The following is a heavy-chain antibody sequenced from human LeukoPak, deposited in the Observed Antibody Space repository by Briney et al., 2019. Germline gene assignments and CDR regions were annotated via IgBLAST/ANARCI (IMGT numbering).Heavy chain of an antibody. CDR1: GFTFSNYA. D-gene: IGHD6-19*01. J-gene: IGHJ4*02. Sequence: PGGSPRLSCAASGFTFSNYALSWVRQAPGRGLEWVSLISWSSLTTEYADSVKGRFTVSRDNSKNTLSLQMNSLNADDTAVYYCAKHVRTSVWFFDSWGQGTLVTVSP. CDR2: ISWSSLTT. CDR3: AKHVRTSVWFFDS. V-gene: IGHV3-23*01.